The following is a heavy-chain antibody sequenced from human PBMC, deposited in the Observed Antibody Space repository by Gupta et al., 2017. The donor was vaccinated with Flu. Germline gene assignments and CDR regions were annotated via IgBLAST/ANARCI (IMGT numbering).Heavy chain of an antibody. D-gene: IGHD1-1*01. J-gene: IGHJ4*02. CDR3: ARDDDREPASLF. Sequence: WVRQPHGKGLKRVDVTLSGATTRYADSLRGRFPISTDSIKNTLYLHMNTLTVEDTAVYYCARDDDREPASLFWGQGVLVTVSS. V-gene: IGHV3-53*01. CDR2: TLSGATT.